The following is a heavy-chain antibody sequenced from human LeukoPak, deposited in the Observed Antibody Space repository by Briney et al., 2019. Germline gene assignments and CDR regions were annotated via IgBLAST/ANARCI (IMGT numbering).Heavy chain of an antibody. CDR2: ITSSSSYI. CDR1: GFTFSSYT. D-gene: IGHD4-17*01. CDR3: ARDPRPYTVSGLLDS. V-gene: IGHV3-21*01. J-gene: IGHJ4*02. Sequence: GGSLRPSCAASGFTFSSYTMNWVRQAPGKGLEWVSSITSSSSYIYYADSLKGRFTISRDNAKNSLYLQMSSLRAEDTAMYYCARDPRPYTVSGLLDSWGQGTLVTVSS.